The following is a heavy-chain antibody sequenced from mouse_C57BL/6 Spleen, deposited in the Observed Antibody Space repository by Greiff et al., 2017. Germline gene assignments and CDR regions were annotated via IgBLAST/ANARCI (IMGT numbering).Heavy chain of an antibody. CDR3: ARYYYGSSYGDY. J-gene: IGHJ2*01. Sequence: VKQSCKASGYTFTSYWMHWVKQRPGRGLEWIGRIDPNSGGTKYNEKFKSKATLTVDKPSSTAYMQLSSLTSEDSAVYYCARYYYGSSYGDYWGQGTTLTVSS. D-gene: IGHD1-1*01. CDR2: IDPNSGGT. CDR1: GYTFTSYW. V-gene: IGHV1-72*01.